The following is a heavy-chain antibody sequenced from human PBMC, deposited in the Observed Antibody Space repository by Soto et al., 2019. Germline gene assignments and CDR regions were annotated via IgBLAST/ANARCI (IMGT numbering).Heavy chain of an antibody. CDR3: ARGQIVVVPAATPLDV. Sequence: QLQLQESGPGLVKPSETLSLTCTVSGGSISSSSYYWGWIRQPPGKGLEWIGSIYYSGSTYYNPSLKSRVTISVDTSKNQFSLKLSSVTAADTAVYYRARGQIVVVPAATPLDVWGQGTTVTVSS. D-gene: IGHD2-2*01. CDR2: IYYSGST. CDR1: GGSISSSSYY. V-gene: IGHV4-39*01. J-gene: IGHJ6*02.